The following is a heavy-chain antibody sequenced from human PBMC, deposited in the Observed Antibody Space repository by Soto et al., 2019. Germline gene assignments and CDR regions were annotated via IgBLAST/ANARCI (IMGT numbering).Heavy chain of an antibody. D-gene: IGHD3-22*01. CDR3: ARDSYDSSGYKSDYYYYYGMDV. Sequence: QVQLVESGGGVVQPGRSLRLSCAASGFTFSSYGMHWVRQAPGKGLEWVAVIWYDGSNKYYADSVKGRFTISRDNSKNTLDLQMNSLRAEDTAVYYCARDSYDSSGYKSDYYYYYGMDVWGQGTTVTVSS. CDR1: GFTFSSYG. V-gene: IGHV3-33*01. J-gene: IGHJ6*02. CDR2: IWYDGSNK.